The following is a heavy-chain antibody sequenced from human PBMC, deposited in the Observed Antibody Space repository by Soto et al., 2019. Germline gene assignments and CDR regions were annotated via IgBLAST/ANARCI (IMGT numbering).Heavy chain of an antibody. Sequence: ETLSLSCAASGFTFSNFWMHWVRQAPGKGLEWVSRASPDGTSTSYADSVKGRFTISRDNAKNTLIMQMNSLRAEDTAVYYCTRHGSGDFFLFDPWGQGTLVTVSS. CDR1: GFTFSNFW. D-gene: IGHD5-12*01. J-gene: IGHJ5*02. V-gene: IGHV3-74*01. CDR2: ASPDGTST. CDR3: TRHGSGDFFLFDP.